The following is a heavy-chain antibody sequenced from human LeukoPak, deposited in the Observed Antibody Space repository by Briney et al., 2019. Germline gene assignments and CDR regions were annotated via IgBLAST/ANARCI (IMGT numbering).Heavy chain of an antibody. D-gene: IGHD2-2*01. CDR1: GYTFTGYY. Sequence: ASVKVSCKASGYTFTGYYMHWVRQGPGQGREWMGWINPNSGGTNYAQKFQGRVTMTRDTSISTAYMELSRLRSDDTAVYYCARGALHDIPAAESWYAFDIWGQGTMVTVSS. CDR2: INPNSGGT. J-gene: IGHJ3*02. CDR3: ARGALHDIPAAESWYAFDI. V-gene: IGHV1-2*02.